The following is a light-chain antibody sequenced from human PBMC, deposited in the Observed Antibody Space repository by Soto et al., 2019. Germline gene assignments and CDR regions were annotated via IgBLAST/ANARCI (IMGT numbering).Light chain of an antibody. CDR2: GAS. Sequence: AIQLTQSPSSLSASLGDRVSITCRASQGIRNDLGWYQHKPGKAPKLLIHGASSLQSGVPSRFSGSASGTEFTLTISSLQPEDLASYYCLQDHSYPWTFXQGTKADIK. CDR1: QGIRND. CDR3: LQDHSYPWT. J-gene: IGKJ1*01. V-gene: IGKV1-6*01.